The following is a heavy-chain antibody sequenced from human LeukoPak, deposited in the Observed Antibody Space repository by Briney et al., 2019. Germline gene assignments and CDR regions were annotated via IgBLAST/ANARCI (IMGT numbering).Heavy chain of an antibody. CDR2: ISGSGATT. CDR1: GFSFRTYA. CDR3: VRESTSSGYYYAPDY. D-gene: IGHD3-22*01. J-gene: IGHJ4*02. V-gene: IGHV3-23*01. Sequence: PGGSLSLSCAASGFSFRTYATTWVRQAPGKGLEWVSSISGSGATTYNADPLKGRFTISRDNSKNTLYLQMNSLRAEDTAVYYYVRESTSSGYYYAPDYWGQGTLVTVS.